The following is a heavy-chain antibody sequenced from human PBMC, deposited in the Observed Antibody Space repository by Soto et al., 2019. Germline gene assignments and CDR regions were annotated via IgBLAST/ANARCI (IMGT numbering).Heavy chain of an antibody. Sequence: EVQLVESGGGLVQPGESLKLSCAASGVTFSGSAMHWVRQASGNGLEWVGRIRSKANNYATTYTASVKGRFTISRDDSKNTAYLQMNSLQAEDTAVYHCARLIVGALPDAFDIWGQGTMVTVSS. D-gene: IGHD2-15*01. CDR1: GVTFSGSA. J-gene: IGHJ3*02. V-gene: IGHV3-73*02. CDR3: ARLIVGALPDAFDI. CDR2: IRSKANNYAT.